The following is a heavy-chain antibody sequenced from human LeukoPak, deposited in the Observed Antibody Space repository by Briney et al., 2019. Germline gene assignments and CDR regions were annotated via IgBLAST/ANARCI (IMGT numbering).Heavy chain of an antibody. J-gene: IGHJ5*02. CDR1: GGPISSGSYY. CDR2: IYTSGST. V-gene: IGHV4-61*02. CDR3: ARALPDWFDP. Sequence: SETLSLTCTVSGGPISSGSYYWSWIRQPAGKGLEWIGRIYTSGSTNYNPSLKSRVAISSATSKNQFSLKLSSVTAADTAVYYCARALPDWFDPWGQGTLVTVSS.